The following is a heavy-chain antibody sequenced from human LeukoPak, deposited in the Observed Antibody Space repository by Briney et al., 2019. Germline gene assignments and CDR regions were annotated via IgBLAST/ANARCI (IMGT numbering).Heavy chain of an antibody. Sequence: ASVKVSCKASGGTFSSYAISWVRQAPGQGLEWMGGISPYNGNTKYAQKLQGRVTMTTDTSTSTAYMELRSLRSDDTAVYYCARASTHRYNWKSGQLNDAFDIWGQGTMVTVSS. CDR1: GGTFSSYA. D-gene: IGHD1-20*01. V-gene: IGHV1-18*01. J-gene: IGHJ3*02. CDR3: ARASTHRYNWKSGQLNDAFDI. CDR2: ISPYNGNT.